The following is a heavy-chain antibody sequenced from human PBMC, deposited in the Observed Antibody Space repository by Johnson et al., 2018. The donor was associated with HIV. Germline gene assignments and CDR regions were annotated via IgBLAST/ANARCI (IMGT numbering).Heavy chain of an antibody. V-gene: IGHV3-25*04. D-gene: IGHD4-23*01. Sequence: QLVESGGGLVQPGGSLRLSCAASGFTFSDYAMNWVRQAPGKGLELVGQVNPNGDSTYLIDSGKDRFNTSRDNAKNTLYLQMNSLRAEDTAVYYCAKDPPLATVVTPALWGQGTMVTVSS. CDR3: AKDPPLATVVTPAL. CDR2: VNPNGDST. J-gene: IGHJ3*01. CDR1: GFTFSDYA.